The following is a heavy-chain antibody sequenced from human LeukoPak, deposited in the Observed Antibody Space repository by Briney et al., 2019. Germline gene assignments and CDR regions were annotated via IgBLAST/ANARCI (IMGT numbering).Heavy chain of an antibody. CDR2: IYYSGST. V-gene: IGHV4-59*01. Sequence: PSETLSLTCAVYGGSFSGYYWSWIRQPPGKGLEWIGYIYYSGSTNYNPSLKSRVTISVDTSKNQFSLKLSSVTAADTAVYYCARGMYSSSWYHHWFDPWGQGTLVTVSS. D-gene: IGHD6-13*01. CDR3: ARGMYSSSWYHHWFDP. CDR1: GGSFSGYY. J-gene: IGHJ5*02.